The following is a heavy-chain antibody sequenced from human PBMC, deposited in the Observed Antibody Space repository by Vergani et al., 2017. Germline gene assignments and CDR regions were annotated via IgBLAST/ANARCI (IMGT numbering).Heavy chain of an antibody. D-gene: IGHD2-2*02. J-gene: IGHJ4*02. V-gene: IGHV4-4*03. Sequence: QVQLQESGPGLVKPPGTLSLTCAVSGDSISSNNCWTWSRQPPGKGLEWIGEICHTENTKYSPSLKSRVTVSVDESRNLFSLRLNPVTAADTAVYYCATIGYRRWGYYFDYWGQGILGTGSS. CDR3: ATIGYRRWGYYFDY. CDR2: ICHTENT. CDR1: GDSISSNNC.